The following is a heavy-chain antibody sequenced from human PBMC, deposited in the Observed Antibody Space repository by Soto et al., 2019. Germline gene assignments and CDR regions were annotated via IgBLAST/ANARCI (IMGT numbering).Heavy chain of an antibody. CDR2: INHSGST. J-gene: IGHJ4*02. CDR1: GGSFSGYY. CDR3: AREVSEYNWNGIDY. D-gene: IGHD1-20*01. V-gene: IGHV4-34*01. Sequence: PSETLSLTCAVYGGSFSGYYWSWIRQPPGKGLEWIGEINHSGSTNYNPSLKSRVTISVDTSKNQFSLKLSSVTAADTAVYYCAREVSEYNWNGIDYWGQGTLVTVSS.